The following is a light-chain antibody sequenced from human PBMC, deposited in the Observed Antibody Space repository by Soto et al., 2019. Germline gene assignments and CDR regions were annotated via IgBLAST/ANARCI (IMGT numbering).Light chain of an antibody. CDR3: QQYFSTPQNT. CDR2: WAS. CDR1: QSVLYSSNNKNY. V-gene: IGKV4-1*01. Sequence: DIVMTQSPDSLAVSLGERATINCKSSQSVLYSSNNKNYLAWYQQKPGQPPKLLIYWASTRESGVPDRFSGSGSGTDFTLTINSLQAEDVAVYYCQQYFSTPQNTFGQGTKLEIK. J-gene: IGKJ2*01.